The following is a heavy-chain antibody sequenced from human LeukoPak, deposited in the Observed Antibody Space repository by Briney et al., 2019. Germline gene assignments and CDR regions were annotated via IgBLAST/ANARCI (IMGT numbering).Heavy chain of an antibody. J-gene: IGHJ3*02. CDR3: AITVRSGAFDI. V-gene: IGHV3-30*03. CDR2: ISYDGSNK. D-gene: IGHD1-14*01. Sequence: AGGSLRLSCAASGFTFSSYSMNWVRQAPGKGLEWVAVISYDGSNKYYADSVKGRFTISRDNSKNTLYLQMNSLRAEDTAVYYCAITVRSGAFDIWGQGTMVTVSS. CDR1: GFTFSSYS.